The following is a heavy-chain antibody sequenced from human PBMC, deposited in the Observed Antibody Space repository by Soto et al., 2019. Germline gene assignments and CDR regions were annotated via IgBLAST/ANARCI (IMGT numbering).Heavy chain of an antibody. CDR2: ISWNSGQL. Sequence: EVLLVESGGGLVQPDRPLRLSCAASGFNFETYAMHWVRQAPGKGLEWVSGISWNSGQLDYAGSVRGRFTISIDNGKNSLYLEMNSLRPDDTALYFCAKDKSTGEYSYYRYMDVGGRGTTVIVSS. V-gene: IGHV3-9*01. D-gene: IGHD4-17*01. CDR1: GFNFETYA. J-gene: IGHJ6*03. CDR3: AKDKSTGEYSYYRYMDV.